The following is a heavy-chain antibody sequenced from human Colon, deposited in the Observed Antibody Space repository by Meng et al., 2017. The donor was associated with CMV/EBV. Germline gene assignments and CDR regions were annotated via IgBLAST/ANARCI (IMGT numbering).Heavy chain of an antibody. CDR3: ARDPSGSRVPFDY. V-gene: IGHV1-2*02. CDR2: INSNSGAT. CDR1: GYTFSDYH. J-gene: IGHJ4*02. Sequence: QVELVHSGAGVKKPGASVKVSCKTSGYTFSDYHIHWVRQAPGQGLEWMGWINSNSGATDYAQKFQGRFTMTRDTSITTVYMELSSLRSDDTAVYYCARDPSGSRVPFDYWGQGSLVTVSS. D-gene: IGHD1-26*01.